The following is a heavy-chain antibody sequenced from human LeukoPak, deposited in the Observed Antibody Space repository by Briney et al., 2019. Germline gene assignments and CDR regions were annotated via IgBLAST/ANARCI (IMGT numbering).Heavy chain of an antibody. J-gene: IGHJ4*02. V-gene: IGHV3-30*01. CDR1: EFTFSHFA. CDR3: ARDAYNFNDFDY. CDR2: VSSHGNDG. D-gene: IGHD5-24*01. Sequence: GGSLRLSCAVSEFTFSHFAMHWVRQAPGKGLEWVAVVSSHGNDGYYADSVKGRFTISRDNSKNTLYLQIDSLRAEDTAIYYCARDAYNFNDFDYWGQGTLVTVSS.